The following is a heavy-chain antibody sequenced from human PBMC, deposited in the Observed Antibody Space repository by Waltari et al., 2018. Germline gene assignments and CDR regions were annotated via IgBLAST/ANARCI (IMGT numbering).Heavy chain of an antibody. D-gene: IGHD3-3*01. Sequence: VQLQESGPGLVKPSETLSLTCTVSGGSMRGYSWSWIRQSPGKGLEWIGNIYASGGTSYNPSLKSRVTISVDTSKNQFSLKLRSVTSADTAVFYCARVESGYYDAFDIWGQGTLVSVSS. CDR3: ARVESGYYDAFDI. J-gene: IGHJ3*02. V-gene: IGHV4-59*01. CDR2: IYASGGT. CDR1: GGSMRGYS.